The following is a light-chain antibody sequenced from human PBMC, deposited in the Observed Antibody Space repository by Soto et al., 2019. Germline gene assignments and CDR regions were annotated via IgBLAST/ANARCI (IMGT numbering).Light chain of an antibody. V-gene: IGKV3-20*01. CDR3: QQYGNSPPYT. CDR1: QSVSSSY. J-gene: IGKJ2*01. CDR2: GAS. Sequence: EIVLTQSPGTLSLSPGERATLSCRASQSVSSSYLAWYQQKPGQAPRLLIYGASSRATGIPDRFSGSGSGTDFTLTISRLEPEDFAMYYCQQYGNSPPYTFGQGTKLEI.